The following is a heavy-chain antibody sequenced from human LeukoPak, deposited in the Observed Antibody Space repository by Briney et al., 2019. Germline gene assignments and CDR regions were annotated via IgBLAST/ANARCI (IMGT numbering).Heavy chain of an antibody. Sequence: SETLSLTCTVSGGSISSSRYYWGWIRQPPGKGLEWIGSIYYSGTTYYNPSLKSRVTMSVDTSKNQFSLKLSSVTAADTAVYYCARARGAADYWGQGTLVTVSS. J-gene: IGHJ4*02. CDR3: ARARGAADY. D-gene: IGHD1-26*01. CDR2: IYYSGTT. V-gene: IGHV4-39*01. CDR1: GGSISSSRYY.